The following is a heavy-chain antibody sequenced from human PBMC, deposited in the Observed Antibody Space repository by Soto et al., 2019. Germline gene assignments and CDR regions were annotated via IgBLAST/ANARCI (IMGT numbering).Heavy chain of an antibody. D-gene: IGHD3-16*01. J-gene: IGHJ5*02. CDR2: ISYDGSDK. V-gene: IGHV3-30*18. Sequence: GGSLRLSCAAAGFTFSSDGMHWVRQDPGKGLEWVAVISYDGSDKYYADSVKGRFTISRDDSKNTLYLQMNSLRAEDTAVYYCAKTAGYDYVWGSSGLDPWGQGTLVTVSS. CDR1: GFTFSSDG. CDR3: AKTAGYDYVWGSSGLDP.